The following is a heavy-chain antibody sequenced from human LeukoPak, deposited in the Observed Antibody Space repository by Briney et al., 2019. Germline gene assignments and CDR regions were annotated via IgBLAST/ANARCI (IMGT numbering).Heavy chain of an antibody. Sequence: PSETLSLTCAVSGGSISSGGYSWSWIWQPPGKGLEWIGYIYHSGSTYYNPSLKSRVTISVDRSKNQFSLKLSSVTAADTAVYYCARVGDYYDSSGYNDWFDPWGQGTLVTVSS. CDR3: ARVGDYYDSSGYNDWFDP. D-gene: IGHD3-22*01. V-gene: IGHV4-30-2*01. CDR1: GGSISSGGYS. CDR2: IYHSGST. J-gene: IGHJ5*02.